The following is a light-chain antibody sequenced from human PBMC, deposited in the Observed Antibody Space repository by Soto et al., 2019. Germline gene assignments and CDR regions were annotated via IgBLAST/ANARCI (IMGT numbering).Light chain of an antibody. CDR1: SSDVGGYNY. Sequence: VLTQPPSASGSPGQSVTISCTGTSSDVGGYNYVSWYQQHPGKAPKLMIYQVIKRPSGVPDRFSGSKSGNTASLTVSGLQAEDEADYYCSSYAGSNNLVFGGGTKLTVL. V-gene: IGLV2-8*01. J-gene: IGLJ3*02. CDR3: SSYAGSNNLV. CDR2: QVI.